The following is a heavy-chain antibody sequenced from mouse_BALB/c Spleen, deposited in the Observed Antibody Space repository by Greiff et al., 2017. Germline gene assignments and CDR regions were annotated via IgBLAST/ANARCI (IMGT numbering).Heavy chain of an antibody. CDR3: ARGTTMITNWYFDV. D-gene: IGHD2-4*01. Sequence: EVQLQQSGPGLVKPSQSLSLTCSVTGYSITSGYYWNWIRQFPGNKLEWMGYISYDGSNNYNPSLKNRISITRDTSKNQFFLKLNSVTTEDTATYYCARGTTMITNWYFDVWGAGTTVTVSS. CDR2: ISYDGSN. J-gene: IGHJ1*01. CDR1: GYSITSGYY. V-gene: IGHV3-6*02.